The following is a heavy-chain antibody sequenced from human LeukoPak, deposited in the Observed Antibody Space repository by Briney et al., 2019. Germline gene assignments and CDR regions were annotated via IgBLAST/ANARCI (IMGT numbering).Heavy chain of an antibody. J-gene: IGHJ3*02. CDR1: GFTFSSYG. Sequence: GGSLRLSCAASGFTFSSYGMHWVRQAPGKGLEWVAFIRYDGSNKYYADSVKGRFTISRDNSKNTLYLQMNSLRAEDTAVYYCAKDLGDCSSTSCYPLGAFDIWGQGTMVTVSS. CDR3: AKDLGDCSSTSCYPLGAFDI. CDR2: IRYDGSNK. V-gene: IGHV3-30*02. D-gene: IGHD2-2*01.